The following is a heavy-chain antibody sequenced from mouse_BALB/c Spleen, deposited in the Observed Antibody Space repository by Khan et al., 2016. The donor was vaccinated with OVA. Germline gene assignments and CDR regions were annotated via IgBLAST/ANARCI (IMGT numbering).Heavy chain of an antibody. V-gene: IGHV1-4*01. D-gene: IGHD2-14*01. CDR2: INPSNGYT. J-gene: IGHJ3*01. CDR1: GYTFTTYK. CDR3: AREGAYYRSDGWFSY. Sequence: QVQLKESGAELARPGASVKMSCKASGYTFTTYKMHWVKQRPGQGLEWIGYINPSNGYTNYNQKFKDKSTLTADKSSSTAYMQLSSLTSDYSAVYYCAREGAYYRSDGWFSYWGQGTLVTVSA.